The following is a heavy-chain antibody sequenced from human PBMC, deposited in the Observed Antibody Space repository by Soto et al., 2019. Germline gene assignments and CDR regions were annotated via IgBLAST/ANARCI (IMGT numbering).Heavy chain of an antibody. J-gene: IGHJ3*02. CDR3: AREAGYCSRTSCYRRAFDT. Sequence: EVQLVESGGDLVQPGGSLRLSCAASGFTXXXHWMHWVRQVPGKGLEWVSRINTDGGSSAYADSVKGRFTISRDNAKNTLYLQMNGLRAEDTAVYYCAREAGYCSRTSCYRRAFDTWGQGTTVTVSS. V-gene: IGHV3-74*03. CDR1: GFTXXXHW. CDR2: INTDGGSS. D-gene: IGHD2-2*01.